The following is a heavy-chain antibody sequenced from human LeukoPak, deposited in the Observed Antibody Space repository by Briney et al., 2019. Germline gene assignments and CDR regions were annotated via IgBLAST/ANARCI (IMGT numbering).Heavy chain of an antibody. D-gene: IGHD2-2*01. V-gene: IGHV1-8*03. J-gene: IGHJ4*02. Sequence: ASVKVSCKASGYTFTSYDINWVRQATGQGLEWMGWMNPNSGNTGYAQKFQGRVTITRNTSISTAYMELSSLRSEDTAVYYCAGRHLGVVVPAADYFDYWGQGTLVTVSS. CDR3: AGRHLGVVVPAADYFDY. CDR1: GYTFTSYD. CDR2: MNPNSGNT.